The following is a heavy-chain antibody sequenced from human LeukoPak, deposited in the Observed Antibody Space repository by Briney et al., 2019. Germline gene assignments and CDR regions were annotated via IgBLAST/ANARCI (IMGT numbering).Heavy chain of an antibody. J-gene: IGHJ1*01. Sequence: SETLSLTCAVYGGSFCGYYWSWIRQPPGKGLEWIGEINHSGSTNYNPSLKSRVTISVDTSKNQFSLKLSSVTAADTAVYYCARGRYCSSTSCANGRRGYFQHWGQGTLVTVSS. CDR1: GGSFCGYY. CDR3: ARGRYCSSTSCANGRRGYFQH. CDR2: INHSGST. D-gene: IGHD2-2*01. V-gene: IGHV4-34*01.